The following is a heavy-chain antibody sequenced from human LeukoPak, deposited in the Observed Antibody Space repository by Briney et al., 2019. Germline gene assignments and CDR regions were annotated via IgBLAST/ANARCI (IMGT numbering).Heavy chain of an antibody. CDR2: IYYSGST. V-gene: IGHV4-59*01. CDR3: ARVVRSGSYPIDY. CDR1: GGSISSYY. J-gene: IGHJ4*02. D-gene: IGHD1-26*01. Sequence: SETLPLTCTVSGGSISSYYWSWIRQPPGKGLEWIGCIYYSGSTNYNPSLKSRVTISVDTSKNQFSLKLSSVTAADTAVYYCARVVRSGSYPIDYWGQGTLVTVSS.